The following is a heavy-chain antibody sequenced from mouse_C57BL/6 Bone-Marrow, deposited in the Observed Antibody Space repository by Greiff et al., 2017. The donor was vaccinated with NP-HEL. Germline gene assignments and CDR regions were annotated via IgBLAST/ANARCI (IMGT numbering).Heavy chain of an antibody. CDR2: IYPGDGDT. CDR1: GYAFSSSW. Sequence: QVQLQQSGPELVKPGASVKISCKASGYAFSSSWMNWVKQRPGKGLEWIGRIYPGDGDTNYNGKFKGKATLTAGKSSSTAYMQLSSLTSEDSAVYFCARKLGFAYWGQGTLVTVSA. V-gene: IGHV1-82*01. J-gene: IGHJ3*01. CDR3: ARKLGFAY.